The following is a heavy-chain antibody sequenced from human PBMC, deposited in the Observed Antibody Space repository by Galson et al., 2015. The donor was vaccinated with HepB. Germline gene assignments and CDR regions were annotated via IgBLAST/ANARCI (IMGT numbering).Heavy chain of an antibody. CDR2: ITGGGNYI. V-gene: IGHV3-21*01. Sequence: SLRLSCAASGFTISGYSTIWVRQAPWKGLEWVASITGGGNYINYVDSVQDRFTISRDNARNSLFLQMNSLRVDDTAVYYCARVPLQPGYFDLWGRGTLVTVSS. J-gene: IGHJ2*01. D-gene: IGHD4-11*01. CDR3: ARVPLQPGYFDL. CDR1: GFTISGYS.